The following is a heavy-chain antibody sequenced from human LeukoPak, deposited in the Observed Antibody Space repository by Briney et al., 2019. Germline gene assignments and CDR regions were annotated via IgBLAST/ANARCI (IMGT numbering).Heavy chain of an antibody. CDR1: GFTFSSYN. V-gene: IGHV3-21*01. J-gene: IGHJ4*02. Sequence: GGSLRLSCAASGFTFSSYNMNWVRQAPGKGLEWVSSISGSTSYIYYADSVKGRFTISRDNAKNSLYLQMNSLRAEDTAVYYCARDAGAGSYYFDSWGQGTLVTVSS. CDR3: ARDAGAGSYYFDS. CDR2: ISGSTSYI. D-gene: IGHD1-26*01.